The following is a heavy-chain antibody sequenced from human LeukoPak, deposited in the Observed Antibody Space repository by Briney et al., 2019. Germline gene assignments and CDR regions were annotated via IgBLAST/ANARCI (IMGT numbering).Heavy chain of an antibody. CDR1: GGSISSYY. V-gene: IGHV4-59*08. Sequence: SETLSLTCTVSGGSISSYYWSWIRQPPGKGLEWIGYIYYSGSTNYNPSLKSRVTISVDTSKNQFSLKLSSVTAADTAVYYCARQTYYYGSGSYFWFDPWGQGTLVTVSS. J-gene: IGHJ5*02. CDR3: ARQTYYYGSGSYFWFDP. CDR2: IYYSGST. D-gene: IGHD3-10*01.